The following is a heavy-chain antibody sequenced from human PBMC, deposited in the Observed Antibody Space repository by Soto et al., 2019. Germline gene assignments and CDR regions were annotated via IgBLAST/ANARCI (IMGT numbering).Heavy chain of an antibody. CDR2: ISGSGGST. Sequence: GGSLRLSCAASGFTFSSYAMSWVRQAPGKGLEWVSAISGSGGSTYYADSVKGRFTISRDNSKNTLYLQMNSLRAEDTAVYYCAKDGGPPFIYSSGASFDYWGQGTLVTVSS. V-gene: IGHV3-23*01. J-gene: IGHJ4*02. CDR1: GFTFSSYA. D-gene: IGHD6-19*01. CDR3: AKDGGPPFIYSSGASFDY.